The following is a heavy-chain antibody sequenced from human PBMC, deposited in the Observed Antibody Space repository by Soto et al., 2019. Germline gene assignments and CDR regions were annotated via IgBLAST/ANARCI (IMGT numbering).Heavy chain of an antibody. CDR2: ISGSGGST. J-gene: IGHJ5*01. CDR3: AKVGRQQEYDAFDP. V-gene: IGHV3-23*01. CDR1: GFTFSTYG. D-gene: IGHD3-3*01. Sequence: GGSLRLSCAASGFTFSTYGMSWVRQAPGKGLEWVSAISGSGGSTYYADSVKGRFTISRDNSKNTLYLQMNSLRAEDTAVYYCAKVGRQQEYDAFDPWGQGTLVTVSS.